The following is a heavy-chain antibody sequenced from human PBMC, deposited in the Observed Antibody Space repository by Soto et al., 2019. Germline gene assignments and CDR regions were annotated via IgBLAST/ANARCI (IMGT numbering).Heavy chain of an antibody. CDR3: AKTPSSPASTFHLLDY. Sequence: QVQLVESGGGVVQPGRSLRLSCAASGFTFSSYGMHWVRQAPGKGLEWVAVISYDGSNKYYADSVKGRFTISRDNSKTMLYLDMNSLRAEDTAVYYCAKTPSSPASTFHLLDYLGQGTQATVAS. D-gene: IGHD2-2*01. V-gene: IGHV3-30*18. CDR1: GFTFSSYG. CDR2: ISYDGSNK. J-gene: IGHJ4*02.